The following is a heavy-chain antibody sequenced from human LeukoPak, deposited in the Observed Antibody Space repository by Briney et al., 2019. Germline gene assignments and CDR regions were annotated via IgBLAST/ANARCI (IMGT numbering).Heavy chain of an antibody. CDR3: ATAPLSDLWSGYYSQYFLH. CDR2: FDPEDGET. J-gene: IGHJ1*01. Sequence: ASVTVSCKVSEYTLTELSMHWVRQAPGKGLEWMGGFDPEDGETIYSQNFQGRVIMTEDTSTDAAYMELRSLRSEDTAVYYCATAPLSDLWSGYYSQYFLHWGRGTLVTVSS. CDR1: EYTLTELS. D-gene: IGHD3-3*01. V-gene: IGHV1-24*01.